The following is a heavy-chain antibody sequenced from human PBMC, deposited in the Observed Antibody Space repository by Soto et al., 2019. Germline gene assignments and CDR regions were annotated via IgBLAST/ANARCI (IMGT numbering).Heavy chain of an antibody. CDR1: GGSLSSYY. Sequence: PSETLSLTCTVSGGSLSSYYWSLILQPPGKGLEWIGYIYYSGSTNYNPYLKSRVTISVDTSKNQFSLKLSSVTAADTAVYYCARVHCSGGSCPYYFDYWGQGTLVTVSS. V-gene: IGHV4-59*01. J-gene: IGHJ4*02. D-gene: IGHD2-15*01. CDR2: IYYSGST. CDR3: ARVHCSGGSCPYYFDY.